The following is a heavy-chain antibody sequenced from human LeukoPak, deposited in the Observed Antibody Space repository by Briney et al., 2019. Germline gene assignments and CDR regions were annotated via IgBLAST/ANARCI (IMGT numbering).Heavy chain of an antibody. CDR2: INPSSGGT. CDR1: GYTFTDYY. J-gene: IGHJ4*01. D-gene: IGHD6-13*01. Sequence: ASVKVSCKASGYTFTDYYLHWMRQAPGQGLEWMGYINPSSGGTNYAQNFQDRVTMTRDTSISTAYMELSRLKSDDTAVYYRARGQHGSSDQGYWGQGTLVTVSS. V-gene: IGHV1-2*02. CDR3: ARGQHGSSDQGY.